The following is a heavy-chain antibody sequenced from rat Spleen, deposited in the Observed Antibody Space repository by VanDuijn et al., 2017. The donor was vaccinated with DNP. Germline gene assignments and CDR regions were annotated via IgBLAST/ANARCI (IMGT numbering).Heavy chain of an antibody. CDR3: ARGYDGYDY. CDR2: ISYDGSDT. D-gene: IGHD1-12*03. J-gene: IGHJ2*01. Sequence: EVQLVESGGGLVQPGRSLKVSCEASGFTFSSYYMTWVRQAPKKGLEWVATISYDGSDTYYRDSVKGRFTISRDNAQDTLYLQMNKLGSEDTAIYYCARGYDGYDYWGQGVMVTVSS. V-gene: IGHV5-7*01. CDR1: GFTFSSYY.